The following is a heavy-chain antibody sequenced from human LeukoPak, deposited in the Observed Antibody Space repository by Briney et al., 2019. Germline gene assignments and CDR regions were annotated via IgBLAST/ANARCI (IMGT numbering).Heavy chain of an antibody. CDR3: ARENLRLGELSSNDY. D-gene: IGHD3-16*02. J-gene: IGHJ4*02. Sequence: ASVKVSCTASGYTFTSYGISWVRQAPGQGLEWMGWISAYNGNTNYAQKLQGRVTMTTDTSTSTAYMELRSLRSDDTAVYYCARENLRLGELSSNDYWGQGTLVTVSS. V-gene: IGHV1-18*01. CDR1: GYTFTSYG. CDR2: ISAYNGNT.